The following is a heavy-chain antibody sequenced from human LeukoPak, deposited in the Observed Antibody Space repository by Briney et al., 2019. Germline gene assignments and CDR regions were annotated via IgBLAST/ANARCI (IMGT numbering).Heavy chain of an antibody. CDR2: IYHGDSDT. V-gene: IGHV5-51*01. CDR3: ARHEGVGTPYYFDY. D-gene: IGHD1-1*01. J-gene: IGHJ4*02. CDR1: GSPFTTYW. Sequence: GASLEISWKGSGSPFTTYWIGWVRRMPGKGREGMGIIYHGDSDTRYSPSFQGQVTLSPDKPISTAYLQWSRLKASDTAMYYCARHEGVGTPYYFDYWGQGTLVTVS.